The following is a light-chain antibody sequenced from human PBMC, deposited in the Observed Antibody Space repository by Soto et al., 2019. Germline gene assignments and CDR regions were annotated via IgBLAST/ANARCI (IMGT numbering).Light chain of an antibody. CDR2: GAS. Sequence: EIVMTQSPATLSVSPGETASLSCRASQSVSSNLAWYQQKPGQAPRLLIYGASTRATGIPARFSGSGSGTEFTLTISSLQSEDFAVYYCQQRNVWPPVTFGQGTRLEIK. CDR1: QSVSSN. V-gene: IGKV3-15*01. CDR3: QQRNVWPPVT. J-gene: IGKJ5*01.